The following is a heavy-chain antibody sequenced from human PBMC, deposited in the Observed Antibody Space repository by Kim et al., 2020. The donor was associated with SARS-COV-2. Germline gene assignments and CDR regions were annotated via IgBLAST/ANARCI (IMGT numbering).Heavy chain of an antibody. Sequence: SETLSLTCTVSGGSISSSSYYWGWIRQPPGKGLEWIGSIYYSGSTYYNPSLKSRVTISVDTSKNQFSLKLSSVTAADTAVYYCARDRVGATTREFDYWGQGTLVTVSS. CDR1: GGSISSSSYY. D-gene: IGHD1-26*01. V-gene: IGHV4-39*07. CDR2: IYYSGST. J-gene: IGHJ4*02. CDR3: ARDRVGATTREFDY.